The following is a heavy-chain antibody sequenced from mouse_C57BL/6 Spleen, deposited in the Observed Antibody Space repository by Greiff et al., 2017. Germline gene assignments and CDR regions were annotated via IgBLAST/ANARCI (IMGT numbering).Heavy chain of an antibody. CDR1: GYTFTSYW. Sequence: QVQLQQPGAELVMPGASVKLSCKASGYTFTSYWMHWVKQRPGQGLEWIGEIDPSDSYTNYNQKFKGKSTLTVDKTSSTAYMQLSSLTSEDSAVYYGARFYDPYSNYFDYWGQGTTLTVSS. CDR2: IDPSDSYT. CDR3: ARFYDPYSNYFDY. D-gene: IGHD2-3*01. J-gene: IGHJ2*01. V-gene: IGHV1-69*01.